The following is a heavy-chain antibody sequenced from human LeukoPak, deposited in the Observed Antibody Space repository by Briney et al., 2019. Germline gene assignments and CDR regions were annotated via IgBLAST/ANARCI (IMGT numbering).Heavy chain of an antibody. J-gene: IGHJ4*02. CDR2: IRYSGRT. D-gene: IGHD6-19*01. V-gene: IGHV4-59*01. CDR1: DDSISRDF. CDR3: ARLPDVSGWPFDY. Sequence: SETLSLTCTASDDSISRDFWTWIRQPPGKGLEWIGYIRYSGRTEYNPSLKSRVTISIQPSKHHFSLKLTSVTAADTAIYYCARLPDVSGWPFDYWGQGILVTVSS.